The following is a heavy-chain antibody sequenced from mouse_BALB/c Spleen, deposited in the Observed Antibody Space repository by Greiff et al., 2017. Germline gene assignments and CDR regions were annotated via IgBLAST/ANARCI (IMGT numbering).Heavy chain of an antibody. J-gene: IGHJ3*01. CDR3: ARGAGTGWFAY. CDR1: GYSITSDYA. CDR2: ISYSGST. Sequence: EVKLQESGPGLVKPSQSLSLTCTVTGYSITSDYAWNWIRQFPGNKLEWMGYISYSGSTSYNPSLKSRISITRDTSKNQFFLQLNSVTTEDTATYYCARGAGTGWFAYWGQGTLVTVSA. D-gene: IGHD3-3*01. V-gene: IGHV3-2*02.